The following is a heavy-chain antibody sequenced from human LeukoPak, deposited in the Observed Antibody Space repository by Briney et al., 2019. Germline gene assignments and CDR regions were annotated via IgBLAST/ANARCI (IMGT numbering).Heavy chain of an antibody. Sequence: ASVKVSCKASGYTFTSYDINWVRQAPGQGLEWMGGIIPIFGTANYAQKFQGRVTITADESTSTAYMELSSLRSEDTAVYYCARDHAPNYYDSSGYWGDYWGQGTLVTVSS. D-gene: IGHD3-22*01. CDR1: GYTFTSYD. CDR2: IIPIFGTA. CDR3: ARDHAPNYYDSSGYWGDY. J-gene: IGHJ4*02. V-gene: IGHV1-69*13.